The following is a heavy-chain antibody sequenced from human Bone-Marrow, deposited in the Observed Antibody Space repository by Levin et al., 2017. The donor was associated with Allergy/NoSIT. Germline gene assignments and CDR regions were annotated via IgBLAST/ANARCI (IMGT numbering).Heavy chain of an antibody. CDR2: INAGNGNT. V-gene: IGHV1-3*01. D-gene: IGHD6-13*01. CDR3: ARVHSSSWYGTGDY. J-gene: IGHJ4*02. CDR1: GYTFTSYA. Sequence: VASVKVSCKASGYTFTSYAMHWVRQAPGQRLEWMGWINAGNGNTKYSQKFQGRVTITRDTSASTAYMELSSLRSEDTAVYYCARVHSSSWYGTGDYWGQGTLVTVSS.